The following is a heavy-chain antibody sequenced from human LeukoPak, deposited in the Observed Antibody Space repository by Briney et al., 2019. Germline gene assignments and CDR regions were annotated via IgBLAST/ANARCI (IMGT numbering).Heavy chain of an antibody. CDR2: IIPIFGTA. CDR1: GGTFSSYA. J-gene: IGHJ1*01. CDR3: ARDLARPRCGGDCRGSTPEYFQH. V-gene: IGHV1-69*13. D-gene: IGHD2-21*02. Sequence: SVKVSCKASGGTFSSYAISWVRQAPGQGLEWMGGIIPIFGTANYAQKFQGRVTITADESTSTAYMELSSLRSEDTAVYCCARDLARPRCGGDCRGSTPEYFQHWGQGTLVTVSS.